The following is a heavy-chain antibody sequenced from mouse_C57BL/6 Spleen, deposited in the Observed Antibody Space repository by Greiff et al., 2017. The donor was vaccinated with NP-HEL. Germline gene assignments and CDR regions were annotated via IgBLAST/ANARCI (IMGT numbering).Heavy chain of an antibody. V-gene: IGHV1-81*01. Sequence: VQLQQSGAELARPGASVKLSCKASGYTFTSYGISWVKQRTGQGLEWIGELYPRSGNTYYNEKFKGKATLTADKSSSTAYMELRSLTSEDSAVYFCARPLYYYGSSYDYAMDYWGQGTSVTVSS. J-gene: IGHJ4*01. D-gene: IGHD1-1*01. CDR2: LYPRSGNT. CDR3: ARPLYYYGSSYDYAMDY. CDR1: GYTFTSYG.